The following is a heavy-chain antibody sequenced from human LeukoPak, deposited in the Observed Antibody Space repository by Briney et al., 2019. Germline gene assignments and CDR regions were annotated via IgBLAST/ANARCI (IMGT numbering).Heavy chain of an antibody. J-gene: IGHJ4*02. CDR2: IYPGDSDT. CDR3: ARHGSGSGTYRSFDS. D-gene: IGHD3-10*01. V-gene: IGHV5-51*01. CDR1: GYRFTTYW. Sequence: GESLKISCQVSGYRFTTYWIGWVRQMPGKGLEWMGIIYPGDSDTTYSPSFQGQVTISADKSINTAYLQWSSLKASDTAMYYCARHGSGSGTYRSFDSWGQGTLVTVSS.